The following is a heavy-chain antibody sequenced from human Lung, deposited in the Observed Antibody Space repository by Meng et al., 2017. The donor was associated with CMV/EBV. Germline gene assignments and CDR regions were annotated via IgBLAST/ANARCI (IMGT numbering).Heavy chain of an antibody. Sequence: GSLRLXXADYGGPFSGSYWHWIRQPPGMSLEWIGEIDDTGRTKYSPSLNSRVTMLLDTSKKQFSLKLSSVTAADTAVYYCARLTGTVYVHWFDSWGQGTLVTVSS. V-gene: IGHV4-34*01. CDR3: ARLTGTVYVHWFDS. D-gene: IGHD1-7*01. CDR2: IDDTGRT. CDR1: GGPFSGSY. J-gene: IGHJ5*01.